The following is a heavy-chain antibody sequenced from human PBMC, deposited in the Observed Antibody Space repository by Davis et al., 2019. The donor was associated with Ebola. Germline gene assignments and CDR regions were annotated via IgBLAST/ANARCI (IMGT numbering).Heavy chain of an antibody. V-gene: IGHV3-30*03. Sequence: LSLTCAVYGGSFSGYYWSWIRQAPGKGLEWVAVISYDGSNKYYADSVKGRFTISRDNSKNTLYLQMNSLRAEDTAVYYCASASGYYYYYGMDVWGQGTTVTVSS. D-gene: IGHD3-10*01. CDR1: GGSFSGYY. CDR3: ASASGYYYYYGMDV. J-gene: IGHJ6*02. CDR2: ISYDGSNK.